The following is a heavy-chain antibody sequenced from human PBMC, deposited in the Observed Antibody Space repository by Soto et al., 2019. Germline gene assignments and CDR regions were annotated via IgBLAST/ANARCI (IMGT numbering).Heavy chain of an antibody. CDR2: IKSKTDGGTA. CDR3: STDQEYSSGWLLFDY. V-gene: IGHV3-15*07. J-gene: IGHJ4*02. D-gene: IGHD6-19*01. Sequence: PGGSLRLSCAACGFTFSGSAMHGVRQAPGKGLEWVGRIKSKTDGGTADYAAPVKGRFTISRDDSKNTVYLQMNSLKTEDTAVYYCSTDQEYSSGWLLFDYWGQGTLVTVSS. CDR1: GFTFSGSA.